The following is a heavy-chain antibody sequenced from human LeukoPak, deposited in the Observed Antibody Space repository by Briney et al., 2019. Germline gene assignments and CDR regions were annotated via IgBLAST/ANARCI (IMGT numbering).Heavy chain of an antibody. Sequence: ASVKVSCKASGYTFTNYAISWVRQAPGQGLEWMGGIIPIFGTANYAQKFQGRVTITADESTSTAYMELSSLRSEDTAVYYCARDSSGSYHRFDYWGQGTLVTVSS. CDR3: ARDSSGSYHRFDY. V-gene: IGHV1-69*13. J-gene: IGHJ4*02. CDR1: GYTFTNYA. CDR2: IIPIFGTA. D-gene: IGHD1-26*01.